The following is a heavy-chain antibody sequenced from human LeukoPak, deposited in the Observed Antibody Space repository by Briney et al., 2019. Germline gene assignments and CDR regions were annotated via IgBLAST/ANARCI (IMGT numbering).Heavy chain of an antibody. Sequence: GGSLRLSCAASGFTFSSYWMHWVRQAPGKGLVWVSRINTDGSNTTYADSVKGPFTISRDNAKNMVYLQMNSLRAEDTAVYYCVLFVVPGGWGQGTLVTVSS. V-gene: IGHV3-74*01. D-gene: IGHD2-2*01. CDR2: INTDGSNT. J-gene: IGHJ4*02. CDR1: GFTFSSYW. CDR3: VLFVVPGG.